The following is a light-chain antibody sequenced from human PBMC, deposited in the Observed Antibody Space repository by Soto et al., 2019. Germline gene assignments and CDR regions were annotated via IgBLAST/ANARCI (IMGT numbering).Light chain of an antibody. J-gene: IGLJ1*01. CDR1: SSDVGGYNY. CDR3: SSYAVTNIFV. CDR2: EVS. V-gene: IGLV2-8*01. Sequence: QSALTLPPSASGSPGQSVTISCTGTSSDVGGYNYVSWYQQHPGKAPKVIIYEVSKRPSGVPDRFSGSKSGSTASLTVSGLKAEDEADYYCSSYAVTNIFVFGTGTKVTVL.